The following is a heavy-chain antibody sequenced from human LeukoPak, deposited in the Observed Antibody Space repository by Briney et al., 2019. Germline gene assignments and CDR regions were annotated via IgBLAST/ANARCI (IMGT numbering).Heavy chain of an antibody. Sequence: PSETLSLTCAVSGVPFSNYYWRWVRQSPRQGPEWIGEINHSGYTNYNPSLKSRVTMSIDTSKNQFSLRLTSVTAADTGVYYCTRAVAGHPDWGQGTLVTVSS. J-gene: IGHJ4*02. CDR2: INHSGYT. V-gene: IGHV4-34*01. CDR3: TRAVAGHPD. CDR1: GVPFSNYY. D-gene: IGHD5-12*01.